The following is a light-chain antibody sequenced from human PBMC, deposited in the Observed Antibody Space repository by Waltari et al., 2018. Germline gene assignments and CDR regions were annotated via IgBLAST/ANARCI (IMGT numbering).Light chain of an antibody. CDR3: QVWASGTYV. Sequence: SYDLTDSISVSVALGRPAKIACGGNNIGSKSVHWYQQKPGQAPILVIYRDIRRPSGIPERFSGSNSGNTATLTISRAQVVDEADYFCQVWASGTYVFAGGTKLTVL. CDR1: NIGSKS. J-gene: IGLJ1*01. V-gene: IGLV3-9*01. CDR2: RDI.